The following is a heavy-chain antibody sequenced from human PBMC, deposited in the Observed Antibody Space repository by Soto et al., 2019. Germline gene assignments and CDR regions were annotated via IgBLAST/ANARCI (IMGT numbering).Heavy chain of an antibody. Sequence: GGSLRLSCAASGLIFSNAWMYWVRQAPGKGLEWVGRIKSKTEGGTTDYASPVKGRFTISRDDSEDRLFLQMSSLKTEDTAVYYCTVRHGGSYFGYFDSWGQGTLVTVSS. V-gene: IGHV3-15*01. CDR3: TVRHGGSYFGYFDS. CDR2: IKSKTEGGTT. J-gene: IGHJ4*02. CDR1: GLIFSNAW. D-gene: IGHD1-26*01.